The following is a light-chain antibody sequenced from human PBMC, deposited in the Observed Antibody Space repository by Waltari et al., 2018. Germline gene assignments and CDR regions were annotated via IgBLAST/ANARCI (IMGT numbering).Light chain of an antibody. CDR3: RQGTHWPRT. J-gene: IGKJ1*01. Sequence: DVVMTKSPLSLLVTLGPPASISCRASQSIVHSDGITYVNLFQQRPGQSPRRLIYKVSNRDSGVPDIFSGSGSGTDFTLKIIRVEAEDVGVYYCRQGTHWPRTFGQGTKVEIK. V-gene: IGKV2-30*02. CDR1: QSIVHSDGITY. CDR2: KVS.